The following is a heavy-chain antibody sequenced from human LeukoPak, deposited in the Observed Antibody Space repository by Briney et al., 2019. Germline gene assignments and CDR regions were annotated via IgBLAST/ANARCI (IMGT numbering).Heavy chain of an antibody. Sequence: GGSLRLSCVASGFTFSDHYMDWVRQAAGKGLEWVGRTRNKANSYTTEYAASVRGRFTISRDESESSLYLQMNSLKTEDTAMYYCARVRYCSSTTCRGAFDIWGQGTVVTVSS. V-gene: IGHV3-72*01. CDR1: GFTFSDHY. CDR2: TRNKANSYTT. J-gene: IGHJ3*02. CDR3: ARVRYCSSTTCRGAFDI. D-gene: IGHD2-2*01.